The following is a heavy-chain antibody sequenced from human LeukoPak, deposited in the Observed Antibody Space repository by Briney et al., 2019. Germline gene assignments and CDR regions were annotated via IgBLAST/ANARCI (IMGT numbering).Heavy chain of an antibody. CDR2: IYSGDST. Sequence: GGSLRLSCAASGFTVSTNYMSWVRQAPGKGLEWVSVIYSGDSTYYADSVKGRFTISRDNSKNTLYLQMNSLRAEDTAVYYCARGAEHYDILTGYYTGMAAFYFDYWSQGTLVTVSS. J-gene: IGHJ4*02. CDR1: GFTVSTNY. D-gene: IGHD3-9*01. V-gene: IGHV3-66*01. CDR3: ARGAEHYDILTGYYTGMAAFYFDY.